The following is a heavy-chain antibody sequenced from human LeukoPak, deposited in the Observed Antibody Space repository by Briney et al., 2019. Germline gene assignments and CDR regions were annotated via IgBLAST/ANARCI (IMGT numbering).Heavy chain of an antibody. D-gene: IGHD3-10*01. CDR3: ARAEGGYGSGRRDAFDI. CDR2: IYTSGST. J-gene: IGHJ3*02. V-gene: IGHV4-39*07. CDR1: GGSISSSSYY. Sequence: MPSETLSLTCTVSGGSISSSSYYWGWIRQPPGKGLEWIGSIYTSGSTNYNPSLKSRVTMSVDTSKNQFSLKLSSVTAADTAVYYCARAEGGYGSGRRDAFDIRGQGTMVTVSS.